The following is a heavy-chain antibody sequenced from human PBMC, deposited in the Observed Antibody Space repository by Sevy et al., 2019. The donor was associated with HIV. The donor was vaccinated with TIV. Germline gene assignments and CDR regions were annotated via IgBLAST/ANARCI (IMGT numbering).Heavy chain of an antibody. J-gene: IGHJ4*02. CDR3: ARPSGYDSTGYYY. D-gene: IGHD3-22*01. V-gene: IGHV4-39*01. CDR1: GGSIGSSSYY. Sequence: SETLSLTCTVSGGSIGSSSYYWGWIRQPPGKGLEWIGSFYYSGSTYYNPSLKSRVTISLDTSKNQFSMKLSSVTAADTAVYYCARPSGYDSTGYYYWGQGTLVTVSS. CDR2: FYYSGST.